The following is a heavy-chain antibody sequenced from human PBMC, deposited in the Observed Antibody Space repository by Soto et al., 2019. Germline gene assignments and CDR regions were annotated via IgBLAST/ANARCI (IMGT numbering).Heavy chain of an antibody. D-gene: IGHD6-13*01. Sequence: LSLTCTVCGDSISTSYWSWIRQPPGKGLEWIGYIRHTGSTNSNPSLKSRVTISADTSKNQFSLKVASVTSGDTAVYYCARDLWGGSSWYDLDSWGQGTLVTVSS. CDR1: GDSISTSY. V-gene: IGHV4-59*01. CDR3: ARDLWGGSSWYDLDS. J-gene: IGHJ4*02. CDR2: IRHTGST.